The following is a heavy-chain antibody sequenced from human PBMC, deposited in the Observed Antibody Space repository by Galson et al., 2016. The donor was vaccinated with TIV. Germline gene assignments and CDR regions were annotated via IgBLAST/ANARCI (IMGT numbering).Heavy chain of an antibody. CDR3: ATPTTVTNDALSI. J-gene: IGHJ3*02. Sequence: LSLTCTVSGGSINNGGYYWSWIRQPPGKGLEWIGYIYYRGGTKYNPSLKSRLTISLDTSKNQFSLQLSSVTAADTAVYFCATPTTVTNDALSIWGQGTLVTVSS. D-gene: IGHD4-17*01. CDR1: GGSINNGGYY. CDR2: IYYRGGT. V-gene: IGHV4-30-4*01.